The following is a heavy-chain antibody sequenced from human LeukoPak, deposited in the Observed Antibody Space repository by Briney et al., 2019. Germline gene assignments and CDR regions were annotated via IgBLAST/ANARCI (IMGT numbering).Heavy chain of an antibody. CDR3: AKGLTYWFDP. CDR2: ISGSGGST. J-gene: IGHJ5*02. CDR1: GFTFSSYA. Sequence: PGGSLGLSCAASGFTFSSYAMTWVRQAPGKGLEWVSAISGSGGSTYYADSVKGRFTISRDNSKNTLYLQMNSLRAEDTAVYYCAKGLTYWFDPWGQGTLVTVSS. V-gene: IGHV3-23*01.